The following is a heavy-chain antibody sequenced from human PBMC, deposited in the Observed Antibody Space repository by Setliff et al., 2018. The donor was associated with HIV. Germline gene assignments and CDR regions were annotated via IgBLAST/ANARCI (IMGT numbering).Heavy chain of an antibody. Sequence: SETLSLTCTVSGGSISSNSYYWGWIRQPPGKGLEWIGSIFYTGRTTYNPSLRSRVTISLDTSKTQFSLSLTSVTAADTAMYYCARRGKTENSYVLNWFDPWGQGILVTVSS. J-gene: IGHJ5*02. CDR3: ARRGKTENSYVLNWFDP. V-gene: IGHV4-39*07. CDR1: GGSISSNSYY. CDR2: IFYTGRT. D-gene: IGHD5-18*01.